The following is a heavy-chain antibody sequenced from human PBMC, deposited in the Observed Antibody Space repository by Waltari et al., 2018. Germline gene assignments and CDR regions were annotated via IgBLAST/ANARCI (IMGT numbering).Heavy chain of an antibody. J-gene: IGHJ4*02. D-gene: IGHD3-10*01. CDR2: INPNSGDT. Sequence: QVQVVQSGAEVKKPGASVRVSCQASGYTFTGYYMHWVRQVPGQGLEWMGWINPNSGDTNYAQKFQDRVTMTSDTSIDTAYMELRRLRSDDTAVYYCARERGRSEWYGVDYWGQGTLVTVSS. CDR1: GYTFTGYY. V-gene: IGHV1-2*02. CDR3: ARERGRSEWYGVDY.